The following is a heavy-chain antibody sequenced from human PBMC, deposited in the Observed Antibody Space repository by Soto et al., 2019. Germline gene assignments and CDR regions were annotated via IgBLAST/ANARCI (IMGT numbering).Heavy chain of an antibody. D-gene: IGHD3-16*02. Sequence: SVKVSCKASGGTFSSYAISWVRQAPGQGLEWMGGIIPIFGTANYAQKLQGRVTMTTDTSTSTAYMELRSLRSDDTAVYYCARFNQYIWGSYRYDYWGQGTLVTVSS. V-gene: IGHV1-69*05. CDR2: IIPIFGTA. J-gene: IGHJ4*02. CDR3: ARFNQYIWGSYRYDY. CDR1: GGTFSSYA.